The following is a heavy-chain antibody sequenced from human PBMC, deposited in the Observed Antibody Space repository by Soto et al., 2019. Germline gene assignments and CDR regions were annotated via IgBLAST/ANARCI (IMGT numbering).Heavy chain of an antibody. CDR2: IYYSGST. J-gene: IGHJ6*04. CDR3: ARVFSGNYDFWSGYYWDV. D-gene: IGHD3-3*01. Sequence: QVQLQESGPGLVKPSQTLSLTCTVSGGSISSGGYYWSWIRQHPGKGLEWIGYIYYSGSTYYNPSLKSGVTISVDTSKNQFSLKLSAVTAADTAVYYCARVFSGNYDFWSGYYWDVWGKGTTVTVSS. V-gene: IGHV4-31*03. CDR1: GGSISSGGYY.